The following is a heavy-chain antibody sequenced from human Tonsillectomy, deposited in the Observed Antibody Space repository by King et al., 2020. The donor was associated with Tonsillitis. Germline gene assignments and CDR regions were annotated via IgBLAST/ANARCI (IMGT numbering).Heavy chain of an antibody. CDR2: ISGSGGST. V-gene: IGHV3-23*04. CDR3: GGNWNEYSSSWFYYYFYMDV. D-gene: IGHD6-6*01. Sequence: VQLVESGGGLVQPGGSLRLSCAASGLIFSSCAMSWVRQAPGKGLEWVSAISGSGGSTYYADSLKGRFTISRDNSKDTLYLQMNSLRVEDTAVYYFGGNWNEYSSSWFYYYFYMDVWGKGTTVTVSS. J-gene: IGHJ6*03. CDR1: GLIFSSCA.